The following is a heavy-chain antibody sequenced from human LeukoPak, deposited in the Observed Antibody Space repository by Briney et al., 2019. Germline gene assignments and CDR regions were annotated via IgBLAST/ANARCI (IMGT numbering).Heavy chain of an antibody. CDR2: IYWNDDK. V-gene: IGHV2-5*01. CDR3: AHKYDFWSGYDN. J-gene: IGHJ4*02. D-gene: IGHD3-3*01. Sequence: SGPTLVKPTQTLTLTCTFSGFSLSTRGVGVGWIRQPPGKALEWLSLIYWNDDKRYSPSLKNRLSIAKGTSKNQVVLTMTNMDPLDTGTYYCAHKYDFWSGYDNWGPGTLVTVSS. CDR1: GFSLSTRGVG.